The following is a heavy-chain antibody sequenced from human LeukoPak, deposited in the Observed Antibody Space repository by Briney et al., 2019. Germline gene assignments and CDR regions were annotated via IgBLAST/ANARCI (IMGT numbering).Heavy chain of an antibody. CDR3: ARNGGSYSDIAEYFQH. CDR2: IYHSGNT. J-gene: IGHJ1*01. Sequence: SETLSLTCTVPGGSVSSGPYYWSWIRQPPGKGLEWIGYIYHSGNTNYNPSLKSRVTISVDRSKNQFSLKLSSVTAADTAVYYCARNGGSYSDIAEYFQHWGQGTLVTVSS. D-gene: IGHD4-17*01. CDR1: GGSVSSGPYY. V-gene: IGHV4-61*01.